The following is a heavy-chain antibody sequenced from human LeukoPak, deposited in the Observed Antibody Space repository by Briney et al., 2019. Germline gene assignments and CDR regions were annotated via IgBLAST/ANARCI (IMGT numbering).Heavy chain of an antibody. D-gene: IGHD2-21*02. CDR1: GGSISSDDYY. Sequence: SETLSLTCTVSGGSISSDDYYWSWLRQHPGKGLEWIGYVYHNGNTYQNPSLQGRTTISIDTSKNQFSLKLNSVTAADTAVYYCARDSAYCGGDCYLFDIWGQGTLVTVSS. CDR3: ARDSAYCGGDCYLFDI. J-gene: IGHJ4*02. CDR2: VYHNGNT. V-gene: IGHV4-31*03.